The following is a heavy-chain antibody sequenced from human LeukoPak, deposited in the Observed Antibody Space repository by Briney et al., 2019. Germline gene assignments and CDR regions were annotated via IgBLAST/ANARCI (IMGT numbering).Heavy chain of an antibody. CDR3: AKAQGPYYDILTGGYNWFDP. V-gene: IGHV3-23*01. CDR2: ISGSGGST. J-gene: IGHJ5*02. CDR1: GFTFSSYA. Sequence: PGGSLRLSCAASGFTFSSYAMSWVRQAPGKGLEWVSAISGSGGSTYYADSVKGRFTISRDNSKNTLYLQMNSLRAEDTAVYYCAKAQGPYYDILTGGYNWFDPWGQGTLVTVSS. D-gene: IGHD3-9*01.